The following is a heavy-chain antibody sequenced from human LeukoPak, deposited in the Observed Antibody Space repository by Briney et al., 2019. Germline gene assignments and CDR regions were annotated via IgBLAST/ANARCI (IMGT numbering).Heavy chain of an antibody. Sequence: ASVKVSCKASGYTFTSYGISWVRQAPGQGLEWMGWISAYNGNTNCAQKLQGRVTMTTDTSTSTAYMELRSLRSDDTAAYYCARESAYYDILTGPYYYGMDVWGQGTTVTVSS. CDR1: GYTFTSYG. D-gene: IGHD3-9*01. CDR2: ISAYNGNT. J-gene: IGHJ6*02. V-gene: IGHV1-18*01. CDR3: ARESAYYDILTGPYYYGMDV.